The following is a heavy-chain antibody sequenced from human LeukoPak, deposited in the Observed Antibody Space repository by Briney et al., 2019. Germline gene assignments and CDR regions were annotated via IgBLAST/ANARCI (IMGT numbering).Heavy chain of an antibody. D-gene: IGHD3-9*01. V-gene: IGHV3-21*01. J-gene: IGHJ4*02. CDR3: AAGGHDILTPGPVVD. CDR1: GFTFSSYS. CDR2: ISSSSSYI. Sequence: GGSLRLSCAASGFTFSSYSMNWVRQAPGKGLEWVSSISSSSSYIYYADSVKGRFTISRDNAKNSLYLQMNSLRAEDTAVYYCAAGGHDILTPGPVVDWGQGTLVTVSS.